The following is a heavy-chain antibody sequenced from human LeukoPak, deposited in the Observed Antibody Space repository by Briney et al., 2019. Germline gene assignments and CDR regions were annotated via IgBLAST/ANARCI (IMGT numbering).Heavy chain of an antibody. CDR2: INPSSGGT. CDR3: ARLTYYDFWSGYNYAFDI. V-gene: IGHV1-2*02. CDR1: GYTFTGCY. Sequence: ASVKVSCKASGYTFTGCYMHWVRQAPGQGLEWMGWINPSSGGTNYAQKFQGRVTMTRDTSISTAYMELSRLRSDDTAVYYCARLTYYDFWSGYNYAFDIWGQGTMVTVSS. D-gene: IGHD3-3*01. J-gene: IGHJ3*02.